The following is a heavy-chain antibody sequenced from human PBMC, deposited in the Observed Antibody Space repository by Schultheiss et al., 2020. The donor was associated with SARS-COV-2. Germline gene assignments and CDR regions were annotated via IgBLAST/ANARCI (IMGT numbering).Heavy chain of an antibody. V-gene: IGHV3-23*01. Sequence: GGSLRLSCVASGLSLNNAWMNWVRQAPGKGLEWVSGISGSGGSTFYADSVKGRFTVSRDNSKNTLYLQMNSLRAEDTAVYYCASSIVVVPAAIVYWGQGTLVTVSS. J-gene: IGHJ4*02. CDR2: ISGSGGST. D-gene: IGHD2-2*01. CDR1: GLSLNNAW. CDR3: ASSIVVVPAAIVY.